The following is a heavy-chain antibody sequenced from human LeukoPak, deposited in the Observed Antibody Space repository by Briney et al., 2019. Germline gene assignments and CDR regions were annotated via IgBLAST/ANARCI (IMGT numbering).Heavy chain of an antibody. CDR3: AREVNSRYYFDY. Sequence: RASVKVSCKASGYTFTGYYMHWVRQAPGQGLEWMGWINPNSGGTNYAQKFQGRVTMTRDTSISTAYMELSRLRSDDTAVYYCAREVNSRYYFDYWGQGTLVTVSS. CDR2: INPNSGGT. J-gene: IGHJ4*02. CDR1: GYTFTGYY. D-gene: IGHD2-21*01. V-gene: IGHV1-2*02.